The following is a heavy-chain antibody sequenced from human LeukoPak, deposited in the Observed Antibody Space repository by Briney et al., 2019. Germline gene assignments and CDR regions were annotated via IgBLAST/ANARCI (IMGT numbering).Heavy chain of an antibody. CDR2: VYYSGST. J-gene: IGHJ4*02. CDR3: ARHPSYYDRIDY. V-gene: IGHV4-59*08. Sequence: SETLSLTCTVSGGSISSYYWSWIRQPPGKGLEWIGYVYYSGSTNYNPSLKSRVTISVDTSKNQFSLKLSSVTAADTAVYYCARHPSYYDRIDYWGQGTLVTVSS. CDR1: GGSISSYY. D-gene: IGHD3-22*01.